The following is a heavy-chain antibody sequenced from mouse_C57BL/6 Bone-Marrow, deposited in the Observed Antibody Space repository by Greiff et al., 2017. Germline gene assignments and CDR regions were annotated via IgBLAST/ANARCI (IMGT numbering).Heavy chain of an antibody. V-gene: IGHV1-55*01. J-gene: IGHJ2*01. CDR3: ARYTVGDFDY. Sequence: QVQLQQPGAELVKPGASVKMSCKASGYTFTSYWITWVKQRPGQGLEWIGDIYPGSGSPNYNEKFKSKATLTVDTSSSTAYMLLSSLTSEDSAVYYCARYTVGDFDYWGQGTTLTVSS. D-gene: IGHD1-1*01. CDR1: GYTFTSYW. CDR2: IYPGSGSP.